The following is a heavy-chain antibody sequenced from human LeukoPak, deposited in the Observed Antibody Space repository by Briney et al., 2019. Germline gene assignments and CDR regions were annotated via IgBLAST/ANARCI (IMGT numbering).Heavy chain of an antibody. D-gene: IGHD1-20*01. J-gene: IGHJ2*01. Sequence: GGSLRLSCAASGFTFSNYDMHWVRHVTGKGLEWVSSLGIGGDTYYAESVKGRFTISREDAKNSLYLQLSSLRAGDTAVYYCAREPAIPGFWYFDFWGHGTLVTVSS. CDR2: LGIGGDT. V-gene: IGHV3-13*01. CDR1: GFTFSNYD. CDR3: AREPAIPGFWYFDF.